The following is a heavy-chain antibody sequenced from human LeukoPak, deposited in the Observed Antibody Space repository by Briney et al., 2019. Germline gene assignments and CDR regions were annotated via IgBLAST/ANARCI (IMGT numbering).Heavy chain of an antibody. Sequence: MPSETLSLTCAVYGGSFSGYYWSWIRQPPGKGLEWIGEINHSGSTNYNPSLKSRVTISVGTSKNQFSLKLSSVTAADTAVYYCARVRRVATLQTRYCYYYGMDVWGQGTTVTVS. CDR1: GGSFSGYY. CDR3: ARVRRVATLQTRYCYYYGMDV. D-gene: IGHD5-12*01. J-gene: IGHJ6*02. V-gene: IGHV4-34*01. CDR2: INHSGST.